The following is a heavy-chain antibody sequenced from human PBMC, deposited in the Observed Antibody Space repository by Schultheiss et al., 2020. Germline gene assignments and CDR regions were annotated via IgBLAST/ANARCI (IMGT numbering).Heavy chain of an antibody. D-gene: IGHD3-16*02. CDR1: GGSISSGGYY. J-gene: IGHJ4*02. CDR3: VRRERYPAYFDY. CDR2: IYYSGST. V-gene: IGHV4-31*03. Sequence: SETLSLTCTVSGGSISSGGYYWSWIRQHPGKGLEWIGYIYYSGSTYYNPSLKSRVTISVDTSKNQFSLKLSSVTAADTAVYYCVRRERYPAYFDYWGQGTLVIVSS.